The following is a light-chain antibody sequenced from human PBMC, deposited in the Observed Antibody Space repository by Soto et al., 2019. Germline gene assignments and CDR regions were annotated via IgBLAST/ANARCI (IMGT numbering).Light chain of an antibody. J-gene: IGLJ3*02. CDR1: SSNIGAGYD. Sequence: QSVLTQPPSVSGAPGQRVTISCTGSSSNIGAGYDVHWYQQLPGTAPKLLIYGNSNRPSGVPDRFSGSKSGTSASLAITGLQADDEADYYCQSYDSSLSGFWVFGGGTKLTVL. CDR2: GNS. CDR3: QSYDSSLSGFWV. V-gene: IGLV1-40*01.